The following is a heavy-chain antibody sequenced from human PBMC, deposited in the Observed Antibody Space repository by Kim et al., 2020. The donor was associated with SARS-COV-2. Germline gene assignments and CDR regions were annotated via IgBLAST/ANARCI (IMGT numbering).Heavy chain of an antibody. D-gene: IGHD3-10*01. J-gene: IGHJ6*03. CDR2: ISSGSSST. CDR1: GFTFDIYA. V-gene: IGHV3-23*01. Sequence: GGSLRLSCVASGFTFDIYAMSWVRQAPGKGLEWVSAISSGSSSTYYADSVKGRFTISRDNSKNTLYLQMNSLRAEDTAVYYCAKSLLPFYVNMEVWGKGTTVTVSS. CDR3: AKSLLPFYVNMEV.